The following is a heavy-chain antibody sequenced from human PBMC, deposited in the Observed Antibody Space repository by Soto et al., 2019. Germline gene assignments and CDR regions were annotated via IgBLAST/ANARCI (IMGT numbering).Heavy chain of an antibody. CDR1: GFAFSSYS. D-gene: IGHD3-10*01. CDR2: ISSSSSYI. V-gene: IGHV3-21*01. J-gene: IGHJ6*02. CDR3: ARDIGWFGGYYYYGMDV. Sequence: LRLSCAASGFAFSSYSRNWVRQAPGKGMEWVSSISSSSSYIYYADSVKGRFTISRDNAKNSLYLQMNSLRAEDTAVYYCARDIGWFGGYYYYGMDVWGQGTTVTVSS.